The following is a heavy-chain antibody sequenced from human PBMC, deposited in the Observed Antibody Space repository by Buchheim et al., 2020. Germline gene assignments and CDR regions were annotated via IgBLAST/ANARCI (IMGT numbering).Heavy chain of an antibody. Sequence: QVQLQESGPGLVKPSQTLSLTCTVSGGSISSGSYYWSWIRQPAGKGLEWIGRIYTSGSTNYNPSLKSRVTISVDTSKNQFSLKLSSVTAADTAVDYCAREYSSSWYGSFYFDYWGQGTL. CDR2: IYTSGST. V-gene: IGHV4-61*02. CDR3: AREYSSSWYGSFYFDY. J-gene: IGHJ4*02. D-gene: IGHD6-13*01. CDR1: GGSISSGSYY.